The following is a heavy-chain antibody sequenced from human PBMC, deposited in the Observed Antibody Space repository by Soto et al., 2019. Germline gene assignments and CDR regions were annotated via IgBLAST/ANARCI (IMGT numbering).Heavy chain of an antibody. J-gene: IGHJ4*02. CDR1: GYSFTSYW. Sequence: PGESLKISCKGSGYSFTSYWISWVRQMPGKGLEWMGRIDPSDSYTNYSPSFQGHVTISADKSISTAYLQWSSLKASDTAMYYCARPWSFGYSGYDGDYWGQGTLVTVSS. CDR3: ARPWSFGYSGYDGDY. CDR2: IDPSDSYT. D-gene: IGHD5-12*01. V-gene: IGHV5-10-1*01.